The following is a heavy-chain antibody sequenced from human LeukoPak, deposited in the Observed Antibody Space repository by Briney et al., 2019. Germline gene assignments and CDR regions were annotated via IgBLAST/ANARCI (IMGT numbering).Heavy chain of an antibody. Sequence: GESLKISCKALAYSFTSYWIGWVRQMPGKGPEWIGITNPGDSETRYNPSFQGHVAISADTSISTAYLQWTSLQDSDTAIYYCASVGYDTSGYDAFVIWGQGTRVTVSS. CDR3: ASVGYDTSGYDAFVI. CDR2: TNPGDSET. D-gene: IGHD3-22*01. V-gene: IGHV5-51*01. CDR1: AYSFTSYW. J-gene: IGHJ3*02.